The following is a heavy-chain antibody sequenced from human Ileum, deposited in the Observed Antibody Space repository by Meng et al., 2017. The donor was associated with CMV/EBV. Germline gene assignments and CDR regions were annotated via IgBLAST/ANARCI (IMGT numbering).Heavy chain of an antibody. D-gene: IGHD1-20*01. CDR3: ARDRSEYNSPEYYFDY. CDR1: GFTFSSYS. J-gene: IGHJ4*02. V-gene: IGHV3-21*01. Sequence: GFTFSSYSMNWVRQAPGKGLEWVSSISSSSSYIYYADSVKGRFTISRDNAKNSLYLQMNSLRAEDTAVYYCARDRSEYNSPEYYFDYWGQGTLVTVSS. CDR2: ISSSSSYI.